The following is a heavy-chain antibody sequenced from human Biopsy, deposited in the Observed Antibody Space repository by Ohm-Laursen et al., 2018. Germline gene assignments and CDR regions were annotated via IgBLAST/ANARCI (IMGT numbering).Heavy chain of an antibody. CDR1: GGSISSFY. V-gene: IGHV4-59*08. J-gene: IGHJ4*02. CDR2: ISDSGST. Sequence: SDTLSLTCAVSGGSISSFYWTWIRQPPGKGPEWIGDISDSGSTNYKPSLKSRVIISVDMSKNQFSLNLSSVTAADTAVYYCARRGSGGRSFDHWGQWTLVTVSS. D-gene: IGHD2-15*01. CDR3: ARRGSGGRSFDH.